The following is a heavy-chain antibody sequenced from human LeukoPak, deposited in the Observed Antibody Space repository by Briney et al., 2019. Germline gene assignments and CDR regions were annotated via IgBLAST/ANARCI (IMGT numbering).Heavy chain of an antibody. CDR3: AREAGMDV. V-gene: IGHV1-2*06. CDR1: GYTFTSYD. Sequence: ASVKVSCKASGYTFTSYDINWMRQAPGQGLEWMGRIYPNSGGTIYAQKFQGRITLTRDTSISTAYMELSSLTSDDTAVYYCAREAGMDVWGQGTTVTVSS. CDR2: IYPNSGGT. J-gene: IGHJ6*02.